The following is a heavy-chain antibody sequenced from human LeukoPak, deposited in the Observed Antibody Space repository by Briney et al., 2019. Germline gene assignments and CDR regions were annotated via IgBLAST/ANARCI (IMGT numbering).Heavy chain of an antibody. J-gene: IGHJ4*02. D-gene: IGHD3-10*01. CDR3: AKEVGHFDY. V-gene: IGHV3-23*01. CDR2: ISGFSGTT. Sequence: GGSLRLSCAASGFTFSSYAMSWVRQAPGKGLEWVSSISGFSGTTYYADSVKGRFTISRDNSKNTLYLQMNSLRADDTAVYYCAKEVGHFDYWGQGTLVTVSS. CDR1: GFTFSSYA.